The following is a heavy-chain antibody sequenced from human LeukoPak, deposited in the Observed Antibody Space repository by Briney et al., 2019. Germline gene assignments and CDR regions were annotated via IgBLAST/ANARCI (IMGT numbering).Heavy chain of an antibody. V-gene: IGHV4-34*01. CDR1: GGSFSGYY. CDR3: ARGPHCSGGSCYSPAFDY. Sequence: SETLSLTCAVYGGSFSGYYWSWIRQPPGKGLEWIGGINHGGSTNYNPSPKSRVTMSVDTSKNQFSLKVTSVTAADTAVYYCARGPHCSGGSCYSPAFDYWGQGTLVTVSS. J-gene: IGHJ4*02. D-gene: IGHD2-15*01. CDR2: INHGGST.